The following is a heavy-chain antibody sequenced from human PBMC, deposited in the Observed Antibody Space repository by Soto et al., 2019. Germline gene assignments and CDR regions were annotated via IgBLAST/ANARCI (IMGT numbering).Heavy chain of an antibody. D-gene: IGHD3-22*01. CDR3: AKDQSYYYDSSGSRAEY. V-gene: IGHV3-23*01. J-gene: IGHJ4*02. CDR1: GFTFSSYA. CDR2: IIGSGGST. Sequence: PGGSLTLSCASSGFTFSSYAMSLVRQAPEKGLEWVGGIIGSGGSTDYADSVKGRFTISRDNSKNKLYLQMKCLRAEDTAVYYCAKDQSYYYDSSGSRAEYWGPGTLVTVSS.